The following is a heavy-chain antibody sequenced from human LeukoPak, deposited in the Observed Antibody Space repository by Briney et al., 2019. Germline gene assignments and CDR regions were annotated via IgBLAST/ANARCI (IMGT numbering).Heavy chain of an antibody. Sequence: SETLSLTCTVSGGSISSYYWSWIRQAPGEALEWIGYIYYSGSTSYNPSLKSRVTISVDTSKNHFSLKLSSVTAADTAVYYCARHPPHVVVTALRSFDIWGQGTMVTVSS. CDR1: GGSISSYY. V-gene: IGHV4-59*08. CDR3: ARHPPHVVVTALRSFDI. J-gene: IGHJ3*02. D-gene: IGHD2-21*02. CDR2: IYYSGST.